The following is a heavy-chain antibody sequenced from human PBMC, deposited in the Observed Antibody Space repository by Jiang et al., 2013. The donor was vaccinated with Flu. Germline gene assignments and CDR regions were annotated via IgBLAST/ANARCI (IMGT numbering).Heavy chain of an antibody. J-gene: IGHJ4*02. Sequence: VSCRVSGYTLTELAMHWVRQAPGKGLEWMGRVDPEEGEPIYAQMFQGRVSMTEDASTDTAYMELSSLRSEDTAVYYCATNPPNYYYDTSNYYPPFDYWGQGTLVTVSS. D-gene: IGHD3-22*01. CDR3: ATNPPNYYYDTSNYYPPFDY. V-gene: IGHV1-24*01. CDR1: GYTLTELA. CDR2: VDPEEGEP.